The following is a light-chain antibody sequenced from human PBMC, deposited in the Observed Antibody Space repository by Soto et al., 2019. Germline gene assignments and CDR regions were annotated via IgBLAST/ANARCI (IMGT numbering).Light chain of an antibody. CDR2: DVG. CDR1: SSDVGGYNY. CDR3: SSYTSSSTLVV. V-gene: IGLV2-14*01. J-gene: IGLJ2*01. Sequence: QSALTQPASVSGSPGQSITISCTGTSSDVGGYNYVSWYQQHPCKAPKLMIYDVGNRPSGVSNRFSGSKSGNTASLTISGLQAEDEADYYCSSYTSSSTLVVFGGGTKLTVL.